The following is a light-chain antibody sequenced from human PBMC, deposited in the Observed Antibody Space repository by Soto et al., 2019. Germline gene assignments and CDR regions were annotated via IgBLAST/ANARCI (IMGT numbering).Light chain of an antibody. CDR2: GAS. V-gene: IGKV3-15*01. J-gene: IGKJ1*01. Sequence: EIGMTQSPATLSVSPGERATLSCRASQSVSSNLAWYQQKPGQAPRLLIYGASTRATGIPARFSGSGSGTEFTLTISSLQAEDFAVYYWQQYNNWPRTFGQGTKVESK. CDR1: QSVSSN. CDR3: QQYNNWPRT.